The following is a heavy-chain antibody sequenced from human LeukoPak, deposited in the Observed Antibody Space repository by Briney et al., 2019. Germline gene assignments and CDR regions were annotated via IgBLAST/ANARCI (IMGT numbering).Heavy chain of an antibody. Sequence: GDSLKISGMGSGFRFTSYWIGWAGQMPGKGLEWMGILYPWDSDPSYSPSFQGQVTNSAVQSISTAYLQWSSLKASDTAMYYCARALIVVVPAAMGWFDPWGQGTLVTVSS. CDR3: ARALIVVVPAAMGWFDP. V-gene: IGHV5-51*06. CDR2: LYPWDSDP. CDR1: GFRFTSYW. J-gene: IGHJ5*02. D-gene: IGHD2-2*01.